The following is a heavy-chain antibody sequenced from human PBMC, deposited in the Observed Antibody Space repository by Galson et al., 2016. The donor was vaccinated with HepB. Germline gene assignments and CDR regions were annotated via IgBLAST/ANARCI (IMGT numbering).Heavy chain of an antibody. CDR1: GGSISNNNW. CDR3: ARHYNYGWGWSLNFDS. CDR2: IYHSGST. D-gene: IGHD3-10*01. V-gene: IGHV4-4*01. J-gene: IGHJ4*02. Sequence: LSLTCAVSGGSISNNNWWSWVRQPPGKGLEWIGEIYHSGSTNYNPSLKSRVTVSIDTSKNQFSLMLSSVTAADTAVYFCARHYNYGWGWSLNFDSWGQGALVTVSS.